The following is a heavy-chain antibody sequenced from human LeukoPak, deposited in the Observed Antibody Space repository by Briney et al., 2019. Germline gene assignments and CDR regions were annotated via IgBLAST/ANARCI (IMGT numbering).Heavy chain of an antibody. V-gene: IGHV1-18*01. D-gene: IGHD2-15*01. CDR3: ARVAIGSWSFDL. CDR2: ISTYNGNT. Sequence: GASVKVSCKASGYTFTSYAISWVRQAPGQGLEWMGWISTYNGNTNYAQRFQGRVTLTTDTSTSTAFMDLRSLRSDDTAVYHCARVAIGSWSFDLWGRGTLVTVSS. CDR1: GYTFTSYA. J-gene: IGHJ2*01.